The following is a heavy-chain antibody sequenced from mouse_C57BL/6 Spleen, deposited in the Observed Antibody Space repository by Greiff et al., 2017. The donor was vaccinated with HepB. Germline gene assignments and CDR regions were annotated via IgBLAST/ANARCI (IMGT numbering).Heavy chain of an antibody. CDR2: ILPGSGST. J-gene: IGHJ1*03. Sequence: VMLVESGAELMKPGASVKLSCKATGYTFTGYWIEWVKQRPGHGLEWIGEILPGSGSTNYNEKFKGKATFTADTSSNTAYMQLSSLTTEDSAIYYCARRFNYYGSSYVGYFDVWGTGTTVTVSS. CDR1: GYTFTGYW. CDR3: ARRFNYYGSSYVGYFDV. V-gene: IGHV1-9*01. D-gene: IGHD1-1*01.